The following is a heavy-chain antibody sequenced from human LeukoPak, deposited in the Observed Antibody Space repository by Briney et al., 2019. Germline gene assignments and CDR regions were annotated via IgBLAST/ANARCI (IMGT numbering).Heavy chain of an antibody. Sequence: SETLSLTCTVSGGSISSYYWSWIRQPAGKGLEWIGRIYTSGSTNYNPSLKSRVTMSVDTSKNQFSLKLSSVTAADTAVYYCARNYIAVAGYYYYGMGVWGQGTTVTVSS. CDR1: GGSISSYY. CDR2: IYTSGST. V-gene: IGHV4-4*07. D-gene: IGHD6-19*01. CDR3: ARNYIAVAGYYYYGMGV. J-gene: IGHJ6*02.